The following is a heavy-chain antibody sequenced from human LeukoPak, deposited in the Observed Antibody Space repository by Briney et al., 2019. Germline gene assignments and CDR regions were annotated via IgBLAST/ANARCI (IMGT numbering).Heavy chain of an antibody. CDR2: ITASGGNT. J-gene: IGHJ3*02. CDR1: GFTFSSFA. V-gene: IGHV3-23*01. Sequence: GGSLRLSCAVSGFTFSSFAFTRVRKAPGKGLECVSTITASGGNTYYADSVKGRFTISRDDSKNTLYLQMTSLRADDTALYYCARSYSGSYRDAFDIWGQGTMVTVSS. D-gene: IGHD1-26*01. CDR3: ARSYSGSYRDAFDI.